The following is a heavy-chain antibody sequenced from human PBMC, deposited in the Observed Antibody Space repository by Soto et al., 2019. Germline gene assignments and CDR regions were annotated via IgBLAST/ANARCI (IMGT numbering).Heavy chain of an antibody. Sequence: QVQLAESGGGVVQPGRSLRLSCAASGFTFSSYAMHWVRQAPGKGLEWVAVISYDGSNKYYADSVKGRFTISRDNSKNTLYLQMNSLRAEDTAVYYCARGVPCTNGVCYTEGWFDPWGQGTLVTVSS. V-gene: IGHV3-30-3*01. CDR1: GFTFSSYA. D-gene: IGHD2-8*01. CDR3: ARGVPCTNGVCYTEGWFDP. J-gene: IGHJ5*02. CDR2: ISYDGSNK.